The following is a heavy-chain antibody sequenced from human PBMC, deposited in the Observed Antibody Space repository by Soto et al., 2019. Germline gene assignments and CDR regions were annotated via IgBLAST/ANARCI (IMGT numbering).Heavy chain of an antibody. CDR2: ISGSGSDT. D-gene: IGHD3-22*01. Sequence: PGGSLRLSCAASGFTFSTYAMSWVRQAPGKGLEWVSAISGSGSDTYHADSVKGRFTISRDNSISTLFLQMNSLRTEDTAVYYCPGPRGYGVLDAYDMWGPGALETVSS. CDR1: GFTFSTYA. V-gene: IGHV3-23*01. J-gene: IGHJ1*01. CDR3: PGPRGYGVLDAYDM.